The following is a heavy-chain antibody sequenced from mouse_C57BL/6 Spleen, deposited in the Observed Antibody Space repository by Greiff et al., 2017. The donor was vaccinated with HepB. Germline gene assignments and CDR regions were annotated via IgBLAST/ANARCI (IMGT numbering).Heavy chain of an antibody. CDR1: GYSFTGYY. CDR3: ARHGSSYSYAMDY. V-gene: IGHV1-42*01. CDR2: INPSTGGT. D-gene: IGHD1-1*01. Sequence: EVKLQESGPELVKPGASVKISCKASGYSFTGYYMNWVKQSPEKSLEWIGEINPSTGGTTYNQKFKAKATLTVDKSSSTAYMQLKSLTSEDSAVYYCARHGSSYSYAMDYWGQGTSVTVSS. J-gene: IGHJ4*01.